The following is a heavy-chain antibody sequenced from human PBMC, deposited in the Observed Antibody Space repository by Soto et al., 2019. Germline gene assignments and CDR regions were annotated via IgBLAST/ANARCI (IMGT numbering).Heavy chain of an antibody. CDR3: AREKVLRFLEWLPNWFDP. Sequence: GASVKVSCKASGYTFTGYYMHWVRQAPGQGLEWMGWINPNSGGTNYAQKFQGRVTMTRDTSISTAYMELSRLRSDDTAVYYCAREKVLRFLEWLPNWFDPWGQGTLVTVSS. CDR2: INPNSGGT. V-gene: IGHV1-2*02. D-gene: IGHD3-3*01. CDR1: GYTFTGYY. J-gene: IGHJ5*02.